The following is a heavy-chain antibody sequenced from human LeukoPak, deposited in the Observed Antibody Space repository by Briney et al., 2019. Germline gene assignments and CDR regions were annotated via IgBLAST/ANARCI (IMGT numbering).Heavy chain of an antibody. D-gene: IGHD6-19*01. CDR3: ARARSAVAGMIVVDFDY. J-gene: IGHJ4*02. CDR2: ISYDGSNK. CDR1: GFTFSSYG. V-gene: IGHV3-30*03. Sequence: PGGSLRLSCAASGFTFSSYGMHWVCRAPGKGLEWVAVISYDGSNKYYADSVKGRFTISRDNSKNTLYLQMNSLRAEDTAVYYCARARSAVAGMIVVDFDYWGQGTLVTVSS.